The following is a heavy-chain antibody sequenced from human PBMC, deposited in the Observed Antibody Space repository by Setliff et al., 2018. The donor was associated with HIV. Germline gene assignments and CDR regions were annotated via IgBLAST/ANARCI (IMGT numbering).Heavy chain of an antibody. D-gene: IGHD2-15*01. J-gene: IGHJ6*03. CDR2: IIPIFGTA. CDR3: ARGDTPSYYYYYYMDV. V-gene: IGHV1-69*13. CDR1: GDTFSSYA. Sequence: ASVKVSCKASGDTFSSYAISWVRQAPGQGLEWMGGIIPIFGTANYAQKFQDRVTITADESTSTAYMELSSLRSEGTAVYYCARGDTPSYYYYYYMDVWGKGTTVTVSS.